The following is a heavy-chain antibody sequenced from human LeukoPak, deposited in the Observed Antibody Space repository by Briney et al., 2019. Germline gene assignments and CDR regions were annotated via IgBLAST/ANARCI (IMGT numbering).Heavy chain of an antibody. CDR2: INPNSGGT. D-gene: IGHD2-2*01. CDR1: GYTFTGYY. J-gene: IGHJ5*02. CDR3: ARGRYQLHTGHNWFDP. Sequence: ASVKVSCKASGYTFTGYYMHWVRQAPGQGLEWMGWINPNSGGTNYAQKFQGRVTMTRDTSISTAYMELSRLRSDDTAVYYCARGRYQLHTGHNWFDPWGQGTLVTVSS. V-gene: IGHV1-2*02.